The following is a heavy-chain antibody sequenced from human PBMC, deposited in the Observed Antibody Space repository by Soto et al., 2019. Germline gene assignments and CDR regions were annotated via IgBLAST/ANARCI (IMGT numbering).Heavy chain of an antibody. CDR2: IIPIFGTA. Sequence: QVQLVQSGAEVKKPGSSVKVSCKASGGTFSSYAISWVRQAPGQGLEWMGGIIPIFGTANYAQKFQGRVTITADESTSTAYMELSSLRSEDTAVYYCASAVLLRFGESPLGGMDVWGQGTTVTVSS. CDR1: GGTFSSYA. CDR3: ASAVLLRFGESPLGGMDV. D-gene: IGHD3-10*01. J-gene: IGHJ6*01. V-gene: IGHV1-69*01.